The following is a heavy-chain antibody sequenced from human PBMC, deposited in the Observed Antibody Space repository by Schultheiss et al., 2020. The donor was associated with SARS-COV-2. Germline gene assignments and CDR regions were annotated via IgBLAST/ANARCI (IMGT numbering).Heavy chain of an antibody. CDR2: IYSGGST. CDR3: AKASTGYDSYGMDV. Sequence: GGSLRLSCAASGFTVSSNYMSWVRQAPGKGLEWVSVIYSGGSTYYADSVKGRFTISRDNSKNTLYLQMNSLRAEDTAVYYCAKASTGYDSYGMDVWGQGTTVTVSS. V-gene: IGHV3-53*01. J-gene: IGHJ6*02. CDR1: GFTVSSNY.